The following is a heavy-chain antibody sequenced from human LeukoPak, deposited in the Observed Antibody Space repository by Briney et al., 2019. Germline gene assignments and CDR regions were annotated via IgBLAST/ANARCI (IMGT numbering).Heavy chain of an antibody. CDR1: GFTFSSYG. J-gene: IGHJ6*03. CDR3: AKDRGGYSYGYRKNYYYYMDV. V-gene: IGHV3-30*02. Sequence: GGSLRLSCAASGFTFSSYGMHWVRQAPGKGLEWVAFIRYDGSNKYYADSVKGRFTISRDNSKNTLYLQMNSLRAEDTAVYYCAKDRGGYSYGYRKNYYYYMDVWGKGTTVTVSS. D-gene: IGHD5-18*01. CDR2: IRYDGSNK.